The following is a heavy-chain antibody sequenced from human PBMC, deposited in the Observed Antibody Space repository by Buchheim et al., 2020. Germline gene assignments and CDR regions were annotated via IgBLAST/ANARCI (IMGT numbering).Heavy chain of an antibody. CDR2: ISYDGDTK. Sequence: QVHLVESGGGVVHPGRSLRLSCVVSGFTFSSYGMHWVRQAPGKGLEWVALISYDGDTKYYVDSVKGRFTISRDNSKDTLYLQMNSLRADDTAVYYCARDPGQTYYYYYMDVWGKGT. CDR1: GFTFSSYG. J-gene: IGHJ6*03. CDR3: ARDPGQTYYYYYMDV. V-gene: IGHV3-30*03.